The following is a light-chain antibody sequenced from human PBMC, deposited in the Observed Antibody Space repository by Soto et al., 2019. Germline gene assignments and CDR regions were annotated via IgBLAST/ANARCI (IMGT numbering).Light chain of an antibody. J-gene: IGKJ1*01. CDR2: GAS. V-gene: IGKV3-20*01. CDR1: QSVSSSY. Sequence: EIVLTQSPGTLSLSPGERATLSCRASQSVSSSYLAWYQQKPGQAPRLLIYGASSRATGIPDRFSGSGSGTDFTLTISRLEPEDFAMYYCQVYNASPWTFGQGTKVDI. CDR3: QVYNASPWT.